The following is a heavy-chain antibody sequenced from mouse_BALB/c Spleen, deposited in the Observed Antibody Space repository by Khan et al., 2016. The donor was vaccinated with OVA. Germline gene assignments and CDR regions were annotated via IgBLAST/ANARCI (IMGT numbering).Heavy chain of an antibody. CDR3: ARGGAAFYRNDGGAMDS. CDR2: INTHSGVP. CDR1: GYTFTTAG. J-gene: IGHJ4*01. V-gene: IGHV9-4*02. Sequence: QIQLVQSRPELKKPGETVRISCKASGYTFTTAGMQWVQKMPGKGLKWIGWINTHSGVPKYAEDFKGRFVFSLETSASTAYLQITNLKNEDTATYFCARGGAAFYRNDGGAMDSWGQGTSVTVSS. D-gene: IGHD2-14*01.